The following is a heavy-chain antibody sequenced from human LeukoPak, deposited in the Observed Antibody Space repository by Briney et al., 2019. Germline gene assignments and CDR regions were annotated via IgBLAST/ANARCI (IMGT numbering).Heavy chain of an antibody. CDR2: IWYDGSNK. CDR1: GFTFSSYG. Sequence: QSGGSLRLSCAASGFTFSSYGMHWVRQAPGKGLEWVAVIWYDGSNKYYADSVKGRFTISRDNSKNTLYLQMNSLGAEDTAVYYCAGSSGYWFDPWGQGTLVTVSS. J-gene: IGHJ5*02. V-gene: IGHV3-33*01. D-gene: IGHD3-22*01. CDR3: AGSSGYWFDP.